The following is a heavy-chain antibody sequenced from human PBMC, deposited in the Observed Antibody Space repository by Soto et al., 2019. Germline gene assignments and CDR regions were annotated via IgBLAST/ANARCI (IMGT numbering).Heavy chain of an antibody. CDR3: ARGGYYDSSGYAHDY. CDR2: IYYSGST. V-gene: IGHV4-30-4*01. J-gene: IGHJ4*02. D-gene: IGHD3-22*01. Sequence: SETLSLTCTVSGGSISSGDYYWSWIRQPPGKGLEWIGYIYYSGSTYYNPSLKSRVTISVDTSKNQFSLKLSSVTAADTAVYSCARGGYYDSSGYAHDYWGQGTLVTVSS. CDR1: GGSISSGDYY.